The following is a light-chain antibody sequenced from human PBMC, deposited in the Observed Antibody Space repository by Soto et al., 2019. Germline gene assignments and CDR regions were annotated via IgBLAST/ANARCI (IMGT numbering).Light chain of an antibody. CDR2: GAS. Sequence: EIVLTQSPGALSLSPGERATLSCRASQSVSSSYLAWYQQKPGQAPRLLIYGASSRATGIPDRCSGSGSGTDFTLTISRLEPEDFAVYYGQQYGSSPRWTFGQGTKVDIK. V-gene: IGKV3-20*01. J-gene: IGKJ1*01. CDR1: QSVSSSY. CDR3: QQYGSSPRWT.